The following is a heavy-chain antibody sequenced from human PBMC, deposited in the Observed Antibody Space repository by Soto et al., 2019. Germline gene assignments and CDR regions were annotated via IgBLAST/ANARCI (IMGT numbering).Heavy chain of an antibody. CDR3: AKDRSTVVRPNAGFFDM. Sequence: SVKVSCKASGGTFSSYAISWVRQAPGQGLEWMGGIIPIFGTANYAQKFQGRVTITADKSTSTAYMELSSLRSEDTAVYYCAKDRSTVVRPNAGFFDMWGKGKMV. J-gene: IGHJ3*02. CDR2: IIPIFGTA. D-gene: IGHD3-10*01. CDR1: GGTFSSYA. V-gene: IGHV1-69*06.